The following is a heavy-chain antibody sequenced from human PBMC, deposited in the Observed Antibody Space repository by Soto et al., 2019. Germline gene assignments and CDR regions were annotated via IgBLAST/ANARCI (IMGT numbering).Heavy chain of an antibody. D-gene: IGHD4-17*01. Sequence: VQLVESGGGLVKPGGSLRLSCAASGFAFSSYNMNWVRQAPGKGLEWVSSISPTGTFMNSADSLKDRFSISRDNAGNSLFLQMKSMRADDAAVYDCARGGLYGDLPGVTVDAFDLWGQGTMVTVSS. CDR1: GFAFSSYN. CDR3: ARGGLYGDLPGVTVDAFDL. J-gene: IGHJ3*01. CDR2: ISPTGTFM. V-gene: IGHV3-21*01.